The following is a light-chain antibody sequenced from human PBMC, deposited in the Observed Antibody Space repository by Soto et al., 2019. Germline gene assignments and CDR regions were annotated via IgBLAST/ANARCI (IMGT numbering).Light chain of an antibody. CDR1: QSINNRY. J-gene: IGKJ3*01. V-gene: IGKV3-20*01. CDR2: AAS. Sequence: EIVLTQSPGTLSLSPGERATLSCRASQSINNRYLAWYQQKPGQAPRLLIYAASSRATGIPDRFSGSGSGKEFSLTISRLEPEDFAVYYCQQFGSSPGFTFGPGTKVDIK. CDR3: QQFGSSPGFT.